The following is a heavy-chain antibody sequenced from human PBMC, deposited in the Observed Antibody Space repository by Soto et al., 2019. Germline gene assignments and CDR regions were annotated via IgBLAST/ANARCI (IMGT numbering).Heavy chain of an antibody. Sequence: QVQLVQSGAEVKKPGASVKVSCKASGYTFTSYAMHWVRQAPGQRLEWMGWINAGNGNTKYSQKFQGRVTITRDTSASTAYMELSSLRSEDTAVYYCARDQDIVVVPAAVTFDYWGQGTPVTVSS. CDR3: ARDQDIVVVPAAVTFDY. V-gene: IGHV1-3*01. D-gene: IGHD2-2*01. CDR2: INAGNGNT. CDR1: GYTFTSYA. J-gene: IGHJ4*02.